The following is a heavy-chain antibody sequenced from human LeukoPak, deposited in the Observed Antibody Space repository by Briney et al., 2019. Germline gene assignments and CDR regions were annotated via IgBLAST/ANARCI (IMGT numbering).Heavy chain of an antibody. CDR1: GFTFSSYA. CDR2: ISGSGGST. D-gene: IGHD3-3*01. Sequence: GGSLRLSCAASGFTFSSYAMSWVRQAPGKGLEWVSAISGSGGSTYYADSVKGRFTISRDNSKNTLYLQMNSLRAEDTAVYYCARVRNYDFWSGHIGYLHWFDPWGQGTLVTVSS. V-gene: IGHV3-23*01. J-gene: IGHJ5*02. CDR3: ARVRNYDFWSGHIGYLHWFDP.